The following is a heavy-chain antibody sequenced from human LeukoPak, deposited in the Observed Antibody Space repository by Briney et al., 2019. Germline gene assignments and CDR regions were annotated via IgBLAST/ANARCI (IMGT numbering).Heavy chain of an antibody. CDR3: VRDFDEFDSGDCPTWFDS. Sequence: GGSLRLSCEASGFTFNKNWISWVRQTPGKALEWVANIKHDGSAIFYADSVKGRFTLSRDNAKNSVHLQMNSPRVEDTATYYCVRDFDEFDSGDCPTWFDSWAQGTLVTVSS. J-gene: IGHJ5*01. V-gene: IGHV3-7*01. CDR1: GFTFNKNW. CDR2: IKHDGSAI. D-gene: IGHD2-21*01.